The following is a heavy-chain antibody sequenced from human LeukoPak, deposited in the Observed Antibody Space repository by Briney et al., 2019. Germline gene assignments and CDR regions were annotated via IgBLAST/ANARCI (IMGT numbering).Heavy chain of an antibody. Sequence: SETLSLTCTVSGGSISSSSYYWGWIRQPPGKGLERIGSIYYSGSTNYNPSLKSRVTISVDTSKNQFSLKLSSVTAADTAVYYCARVLTTRRGFLEWLLLDYWGQGTLVTVSS. CDR3: ARVLTTRRGFLEWLLLDY. CDR1: GGSISSSSYY. V-gene: IGHV4-39*07. J-gene: IGHJ4*02. D-gene: IGHD3-3*01. CDR2: IYYSGST.